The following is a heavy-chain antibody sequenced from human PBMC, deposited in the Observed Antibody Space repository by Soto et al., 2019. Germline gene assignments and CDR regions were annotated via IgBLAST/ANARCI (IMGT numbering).Heavy chain of an antibody. CDR1: GGSISSGGYY. Sequence: SETLSLTCTVSGGSISSGGYYWSWIRQHPGKGLEWIGYIYYSGSTYYNPSLKSRVTISVDTSKNQFSLKLSSVTAADTAVYYCAWEYSSSRNWFDPWGQGTLVTVSS. D-gene: IGHD6-6*01. V-gene: IGHV4-31*03. CDR3: AWEYSSSRNWFDP. CDR2: IYYSGST. J-gene: IGHJ5*02.